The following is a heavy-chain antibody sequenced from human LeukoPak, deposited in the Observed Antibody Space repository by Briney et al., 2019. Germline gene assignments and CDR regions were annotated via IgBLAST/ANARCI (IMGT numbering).Heavy chain of an antibody. V-gene: IGHV4-31*03. CDR1: GGSISSGGYY. J-gene: IGHJ3*02. D-gene: IGHD3-22*01. Sequence: SETLSLTCTVSGGSISSGGYYWSWNRQHPGKGLEWIGYIYYSGSTYYNPSLKSRVTISVDRSKNQFSLKLSSVTAADTAVYYCARAPITMIVVVISFGAFDIWGQGTMVTVSS. CDR2: IYYSGST. CDR3: ARAPITMIVVVISFGAFDI.